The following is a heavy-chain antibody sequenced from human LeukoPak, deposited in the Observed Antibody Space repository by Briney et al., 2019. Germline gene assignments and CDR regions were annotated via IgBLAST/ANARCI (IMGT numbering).Heavy chain of an antibody. V-gene: IGHV3-23*01. CDR1: GFAFSSYA. D-gene: IGHD1-26*01. CDR3: AKGYSGSYSYYFDY. Sequence: PGGSLRLSCAASGFAFSSYAMSWVRQAPGTGREGVSAISGSGGSTYYADSVKGRFTISRDNSKNTLYLQMNSLRAEDTAVYYCAKGYSGSYSYYFDYWGQGTLVTVSS. J-gene: IGHJ4*02. CDR2: ISGSGGST.